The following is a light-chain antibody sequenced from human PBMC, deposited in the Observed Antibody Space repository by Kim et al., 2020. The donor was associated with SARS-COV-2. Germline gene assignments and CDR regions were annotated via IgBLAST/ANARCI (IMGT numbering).Light chain of an antibody. CDR2: WAS. Sequence: DIVMTQSPDSLAVSLGERATINCKSSQSVLYSSNNKNYLAWYQQKPGQPPKVLIYWASTRESGVPDRFSGSGSGTDFILTISSLQAEDVAVYYCQQYFSIPFTFGPGTKVDIK. J-gene: IGKJ3*01. CDR1: QSVLYSSNNKNY. V-gene: IGKV4-1*01. CDR3: QQYFSIPFT.